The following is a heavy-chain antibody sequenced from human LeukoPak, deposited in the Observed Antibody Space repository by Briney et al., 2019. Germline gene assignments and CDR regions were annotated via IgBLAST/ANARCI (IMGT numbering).Heavy chain of an antibody. CDR3: ARDEAGYSYGTPLYYFDY. V-gene: IGHV1-58*02. J-gene: IGHJ4*02. Sequence: GASVKVSCKASGFTFTSSAMQWVRQARGQRLEWIGWIVVGSGNTNYAQKFQERVTITRDMSTSTAYMELSSLRSEDTAVYYCARDEAGYSYGTPLYYFDYWGQGTLVTVSS. D-gene: IGHD5-18*01. CDR1: GFTFTSSA. CDR2: IVVGSGNT.